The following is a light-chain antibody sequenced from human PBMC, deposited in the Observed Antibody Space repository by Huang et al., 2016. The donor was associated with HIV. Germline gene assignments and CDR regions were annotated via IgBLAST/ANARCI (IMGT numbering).Light chain of an antibody. J-gene: IGKJ4*02. CDR1: QSGSSY. V-gene: IGKV3-11*01. CDR2: DTS. Sequence: EIVLTQSPATLSLSPGERATLSCRASQSGSSYLAWSQKKAGQAPKLLLYDTSNRAGGIPARFGGRGSGTDVTLTISSREAEDFAVYYCQQRSSWHWPFGGGTEVGIK. CDR3: QQRSSWHWP.